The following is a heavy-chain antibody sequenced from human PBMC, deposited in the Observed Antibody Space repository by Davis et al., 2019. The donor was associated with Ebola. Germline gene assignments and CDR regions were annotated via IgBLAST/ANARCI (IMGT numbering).Heavy chain of an antibody. CDR2: ISAYNGNT. D-gene: IGHD5-18*01. V-gene: IGHV1-18*01. J-gene: IGHJ6*02. Sequence: ASVKASCKASGYTFTSYGISWVRQAPGQGLEWMGWISAYNGNTNYAQKLQGRVTMTTDTSTSTAYMELRSLRSDDTAVYYCARVTGYGNTGYYYGMDVWGQGTTVTVSS. CDR3: ARVTGYGNTGYYYGMDV. CDR1: GYTFTSYG.